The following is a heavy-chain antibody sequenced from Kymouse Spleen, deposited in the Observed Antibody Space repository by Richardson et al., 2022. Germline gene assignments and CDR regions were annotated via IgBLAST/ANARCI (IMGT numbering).Heavy chain of an antibody. CDR1: GYTFTGYY. D-gene: IGHD3-10*01. CDR3: ARGHYYGSGSYYYYGMDV. CDR2: INPNSGGT. Sequence: QVQLVQSGAEVKKPGASVKVSCKASGYTFTGYYMHWVRQAPGQGLEWMGWINPNSGGTNYAQKFQGWVTMTRDTSISTAYMELSRLRSDDTAVYYCARGHYYGSGSYYYYGMDVWGQGTTVTVSS. J-gene: IGHJ6*02. V-gene: IGHV1-2*04.